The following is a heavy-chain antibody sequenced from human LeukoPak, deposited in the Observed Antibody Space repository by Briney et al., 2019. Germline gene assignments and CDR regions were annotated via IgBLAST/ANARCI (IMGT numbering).Heavy chain of an antibody. CDR1: GGLFATTW. J-gene: IGHJ1*01. D-gene: IGHD5-18*01. Sequence: GGSFQISSRGAGGLFATTWIAWWRRQPGKGLEWMGIIYPGDPDISYSPTFQGQVTFSADKSTSSAYLQWRSLKSSDTAIYYCARLFAYGYGKKDWG. CDR3: ARLFAYGYGKKD. CDR2: IYPGDPDI. V-gene: IGHV5-51*01.